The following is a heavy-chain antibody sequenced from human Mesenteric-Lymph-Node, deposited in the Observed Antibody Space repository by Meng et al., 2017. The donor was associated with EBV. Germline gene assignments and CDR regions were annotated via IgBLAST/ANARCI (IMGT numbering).Heavy chain of an antibody. Sequence: QVQLVQSGAEVKQPGASVKVSCKASGYTFSRYGISWLRQAPGQGLEWMGWITAYNGDTNYPQKFQDRVIMTIDTSTRTAYMELRSLRSDDTAIYYCARYDSPGSFDPWGQGTLVTVSS. CDR3: ARYDSPGSFDP. J-gene: IGHJ5*02. CDR2: ITAYNGDT. D-gene: IGHD1-1*01. CDR1: GYTFSRYG. V-gene: IGHV1-18*01.